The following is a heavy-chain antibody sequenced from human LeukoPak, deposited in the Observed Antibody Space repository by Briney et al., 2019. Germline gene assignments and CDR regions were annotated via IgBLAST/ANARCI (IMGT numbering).Heavy chain of an antibody. CDR2: INPNSGGT. CDR1: GYTFTGYY. V-gene: IGHV1-2*02. J-gene: IGHJ4*02. D-gene: IGHD3-16*02. Sequence: ASVKVSCKASGYTFTGYYMHWVRQAPGQGLEWMGRINPNSGGTNYAQKFQGRVTMTRDTSISTAYMELSRLRSDDTAVYYCARAPRYVWGSYRFDYWGQGTLVTVSS. CDR3: ARAPRYVWGSYRFDY.